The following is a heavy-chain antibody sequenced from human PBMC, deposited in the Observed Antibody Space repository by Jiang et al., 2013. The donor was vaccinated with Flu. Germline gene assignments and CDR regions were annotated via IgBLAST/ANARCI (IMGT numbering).Heavy chain of an antibody. CDR3: ARLMDV. V-gene: IGHV4-61*02. Sequence: GPGLVKPSQTLSLTCTVSGGSISSGSYYWSWIRQPAGKGLEWIGRIYTSGSTNYNPSLKSRVTISVDTSKNQFSLKLSSVTAADTAVYYCARLMDVWGQGTTVTVSS. CDR2: IYTSGST. CDR1: GGSISSGSYY. J-gene: IGHJ6*02.